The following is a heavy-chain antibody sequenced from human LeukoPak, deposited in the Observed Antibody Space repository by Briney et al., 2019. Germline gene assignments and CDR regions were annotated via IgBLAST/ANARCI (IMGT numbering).Heavy chain of an antibody. Sequence: PGGSLRLSCAASGFCFSSFFLNWVRLTPGRELEWVACISQDESETFYMDSVRGRFTISRDNTKKSLYLQMNSLRAEDTAVYFCVRDLGHSRHYFEYWGQGALVTVSS. CDR1: GFCFSSFF. CDR3: VRDLGHSRHYFEY. D-gene: IGHD7-27*01. V-gene: IGHV3-7*01. CDR2: ISQDESET. J-gene: IGHJ4*02.